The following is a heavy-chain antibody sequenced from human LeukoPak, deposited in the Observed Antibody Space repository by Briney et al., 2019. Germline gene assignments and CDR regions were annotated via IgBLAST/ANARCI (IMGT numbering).Heavy chain of an antibody. CDR1: GGTFSSYA. Sequence: SVKVSCKASGGTFSSYAISWVRQAPGQGLEWMGRIIPIFGIANYAQKFQGRVTITADESTSTAYMELSSLRSEDTAVYYCARVTGSGPGAFDIWGQGTMVTVSS. D-gene: IGHD3-10*01. V-gene: IGHV1-69*13. J-gene: IGHJ3*02. CDR3: ARVTGSGPGAFDI. CDR2: IIPIFGIA.